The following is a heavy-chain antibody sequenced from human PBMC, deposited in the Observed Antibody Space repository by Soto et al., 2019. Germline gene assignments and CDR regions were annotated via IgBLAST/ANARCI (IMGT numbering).Heavy chain of an antibody. CDR1: GASISGSYYY. CDR2: VFYTGFT. J-gene: IGHJ4*02. V-gene: IGHV4-39*01. CDR3: ATSQKGYNWNYFDH. Sequence: SETLSLTCAVSGASISGSYYYWAWLRQSPGKGPEWIGSVFYTGFTSYNPSLESRVSVSVDTSKSQFSLKLGAVTAADTAVYYCATSQKGYNWNYFDHWGQGALVTVSS. D-gene: IGHD1-20*01.